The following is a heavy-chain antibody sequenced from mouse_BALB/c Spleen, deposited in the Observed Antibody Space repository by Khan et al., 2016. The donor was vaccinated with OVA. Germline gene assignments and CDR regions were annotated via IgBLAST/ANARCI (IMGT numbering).Heavy chain of an antibody. CDR1: GYTFINYW. CDR2: INPSTGYT. J-gene: IGHJ2*01. D-gene: IGHD1-1*01. Sequence: QVQLKQSGAELAKPGASVKMSCKASGYTFINYWILWVKQRPGQGLEWVGYINPSTGYTEYNQNFKDKATLTADKSSSTAYMQLSSLNSEDSAVYYCARRGLRWDFDYWGKGTTLTVSA. V-gene: IGHV1-7*01. CDR3: ARRGLRWDFDY.